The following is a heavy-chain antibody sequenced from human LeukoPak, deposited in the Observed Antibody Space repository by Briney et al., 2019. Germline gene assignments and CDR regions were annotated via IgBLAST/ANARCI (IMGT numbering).Heavy chain of an antibody. CDR3: AKGGGATTYYFDY. CDR1: AFTFTNYA. CDR2: ISGSGGST. J-gene: IGHJ4*02. Sequence: PGGSLRLSCAASAFTFTNYAMTWVRQAPGKGLEWVSAISGSGGSTYYADSVKGRFTISRDTSKNTLHLQMNSLRAEDTAVYYCAKGGGATTYYFDYWGQGTLVTVSS. D-gene: IGHD5-24*01. V-gene: IGHV3-23*01.